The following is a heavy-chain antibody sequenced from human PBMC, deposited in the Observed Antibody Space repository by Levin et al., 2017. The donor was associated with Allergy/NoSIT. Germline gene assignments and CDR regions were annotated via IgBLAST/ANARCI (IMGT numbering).Heavy chain of an antibody. Sequence: QSGGSLRLSCAASGFTFSSYAMHWVRQAPGKGLEWVAVISYDGSNKYYADSVKGRFTISRDNSKNTLYLQMNSLRAEDTAVYYCARDALGVTIFGVVITHWFDPWGQGTLVTVSS. J-gene: IGHJ5*02. CDR3: ARDALGVTIFGVVITHWFDP. CDR1: GFTFSSYA. CDR2: ISYDGSNK. D-gene: IGHD3-3*01. V-gene: IGHV3-30*04.